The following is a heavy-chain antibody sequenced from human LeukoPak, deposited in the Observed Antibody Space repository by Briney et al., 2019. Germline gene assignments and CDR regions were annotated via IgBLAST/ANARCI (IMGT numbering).Heavy chain of an antibody. CDR1: GYTFTGYY. D-gene: IGHD3-22*01. CDR2: INPNSGGT. CDR3: ASDITDYYDSSGYAFDI. Sequence: ASVKVSCKASGYTFTGYYTHWVRQAPGQGLEWMGRINPNSGGTNYAQKFQGRVTMTRDTSISTAYMELSRLRSDDTAVYYCASDITDYYDSSGYAFDIWGQGTMVTVSS. J-gene: IGHJ3*02. V-gene: IGHV1-2*06.